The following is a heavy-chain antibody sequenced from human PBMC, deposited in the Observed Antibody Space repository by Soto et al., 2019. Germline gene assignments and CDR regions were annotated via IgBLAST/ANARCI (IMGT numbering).Heavy chain of an antibody. V-gene: IGHV3-30*18. CDR3: AKEESIAARQATFHYYGMDV. CDR1: GFTFSSYG. Sequence: SLRLSCAASGFTFSSYGMHWVRQAPGKGLEWVAVISYDGSNKYYADSVKGRFTISRDNSKNTLYLQMNSLRAEDTAVYYCAKEESIAARQATFHYYGMDVWGQGTTVTVSS. CDR2: ISYDGSNK. D-gene: IGHD6-6*01. J-gene: IGHJ6*02.